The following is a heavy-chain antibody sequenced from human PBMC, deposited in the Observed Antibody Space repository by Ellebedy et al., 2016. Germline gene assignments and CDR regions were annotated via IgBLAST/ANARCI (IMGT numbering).Heavy chain of an antibody. CDR3: ARGVVVAGPTANFYYFDY. Sequence: ASVKVSCKASGYTFNNYAINWVRQAPGQGLEWMGWINTNTGNPTYGQGVTGRFAFSMDPSVSTAYLQITSLKAEDTAVYYCARGVVVAGPTANFYYFDYWGQGTLATVSS. V-gene: IGHV7-4-1*02. J-gene: IGHJ4*02. D-gene: IGHD6-19*01. CDR2: INTNTGNP. CDR1: GYTFNNYA.